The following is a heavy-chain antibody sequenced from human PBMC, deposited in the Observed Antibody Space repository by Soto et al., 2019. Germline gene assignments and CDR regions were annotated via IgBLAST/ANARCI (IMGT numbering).Heavy chain of an antibody. J-gene: IGHJ5*02. CDR1: GASIRGFS. CDR3: VRDGTKTLRDWCDP. Sequence: PSETLSLSYTVSGASIRGFSWSWIRKSAGKGLEWIGRIYATGTTDYNPSLKSRVMMSVDTSKKQFSLKLRSVTAADTAVYYCVRDGTKTLRDWCDPWGQGISGTVS. D-gene: IGHD1-1*01. V-gene: IGHV4-4*07. CDR2: IYATGTT.